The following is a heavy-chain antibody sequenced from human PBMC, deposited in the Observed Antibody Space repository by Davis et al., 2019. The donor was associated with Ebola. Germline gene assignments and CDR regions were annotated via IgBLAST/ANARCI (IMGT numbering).Heavy chain of an antibody. V-gene: IGHV2-5*05. Sequence: SGPTLVKPTQTLTLTCTFSGFSLSTRAVGVGWIRQPPGKALEWLALIYWDDDTRFAPALESRLSISKDTSKNQVVLTVTDMDPVDTATYYCAHSRPSISARPDWDYWGQGILVSVSS. J-gene: IGHJ4*02. D-gene: IGHD6-6*01. CDR3: AHSRPSISARPDWDY. CDR1: GFSLSTRAVG. CDR2: IYWDDDT.